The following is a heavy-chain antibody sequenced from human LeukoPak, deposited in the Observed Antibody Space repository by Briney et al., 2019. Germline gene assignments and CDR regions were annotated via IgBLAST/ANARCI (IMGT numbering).Heavy chain of an antibody. CDR3: ARGVNNWNVDVFDI. D-gene: IGHD1-20*01. Sequence: SETLSLTCIVSGGSINSNNDYWGWLRQSRGRGLEGIGSIYYTGRTYYNPSLKSRITISVETSKKQFSLKLSSVTAADTAVYYCARGVNNWNVDVFDIWGQGTMVTVSS. J-gene: IGHJ3*02. V-gene: IGHV4-39*07. CDR1: GGSINSNNDY. CDR2: IYYTGRT.